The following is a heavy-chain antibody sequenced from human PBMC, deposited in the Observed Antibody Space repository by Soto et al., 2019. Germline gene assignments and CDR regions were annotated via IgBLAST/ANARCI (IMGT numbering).Heavy chain of an antibody. CDR3: ARDSISCYHTDDYHDYGMDV. J-gene: IGHJ6*02. CDR2: IIPIFGTA. CDR1: GGTFSSYA. D-gene: IGHD2-2*01. V-gene: IGHV1-69*13. Sequence: GASVKVSCKASGGTFSSYAISWVRQAPGQGLEWMGGIIPIFGTANYAQKFQGRVTITADQSTSTAYMELSSLRSEDTAVYYCARDSISCYHTDDYHDYGMDVWGQGTTVTVSS.